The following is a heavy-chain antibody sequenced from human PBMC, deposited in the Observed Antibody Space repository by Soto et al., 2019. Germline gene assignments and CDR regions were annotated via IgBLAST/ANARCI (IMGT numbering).Heavy chain of an antibody. J-gene: IGHJ3*01. CDR2: IYSGGST. D-gene: IGHD3-22*01. V-gene: IGHV3-53*01. Sequence: EVQLVESGGGLIQPGGSLRLSCAASGFTFSSNDMNWARQAPGKGLEWVSLIYSGGSTDYADSVKGRFTISRDNSKNTLYLQMSSLRAEDTAVYYCATRPLLPGAPWGQGTMVTVSS. CDR3: ATRPLLPGAP. CDR1: GFTFSSND.